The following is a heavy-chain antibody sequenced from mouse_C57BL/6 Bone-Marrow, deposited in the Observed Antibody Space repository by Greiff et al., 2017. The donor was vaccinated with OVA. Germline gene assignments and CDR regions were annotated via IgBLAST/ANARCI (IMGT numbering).Heavy chain of an antibody. CDR2: IWRGGST. V-gene: IGHV2-5*01. Sequence: VQVVESGPGLVQPSQSLSITCTVSGFSLTSYGVHWVRQSPGKGLEWLGVIWRGGSTDYNAAFMSRLSITKDNSKSQVFFKMNSLQADDTAIYYCAKGAFYCSYYYAMDYWGQGTSVTVSS. J-gene: IGHJ4*01. D-gene: IGHD2-1*01. CDR3: AKGAFYCSYYYAMDY. CDR1: GFSLTSYG.